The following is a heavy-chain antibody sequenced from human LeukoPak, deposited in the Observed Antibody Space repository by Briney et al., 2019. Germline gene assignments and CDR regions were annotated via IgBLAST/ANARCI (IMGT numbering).Heavy chain of an antibody. V-gene: IGHV3-23*01. J-gene: IGHJ4*02. CDR2: VSGSGDRT. Sequence: GGSLRLSCAGSGFTFSTYAMSWVRQAPGKRLEWVSTVSGSGDRTYYADSVKGRFTFSRDNSKNTLSLQMNSLRAEDTAVYYCARDSEVDTAMAFDYWGQGTLVTVSS. CDR3: ARDSEVDTAMAFDY. CDR1: GFTFSTYA. D-gene: IGHD5-18*01.